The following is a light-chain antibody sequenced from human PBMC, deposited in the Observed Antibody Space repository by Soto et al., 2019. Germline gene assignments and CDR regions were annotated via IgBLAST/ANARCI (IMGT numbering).Light chain of an antibody. CDR3: QQYTNWPPFT. CDR2: GAS. CDR1: QNVGTS. V-gene: IGKV3-15*01. Sequence: EVVLTQSPATLSVSPGEGASLSCRASQNVGTSLAWYQHKPGQAPRLLIHGASTRAAGVPARFSGSASRTEYTLTITSLQSEDSALYYCQQYTNWPPFTFGQGTRLEIK. J-gene: IGKJ2*01.